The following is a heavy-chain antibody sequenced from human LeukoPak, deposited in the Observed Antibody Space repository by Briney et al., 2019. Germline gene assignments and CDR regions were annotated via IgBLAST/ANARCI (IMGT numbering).Heavy chain of an antibody. Sequence: EASVKVSCKASGYIFAGYYMHWVRQAPGQGLEWMGWINPNSDGTNYAQKFQGRVTMTRDTSISTAYMELSRLRSDDTAVYYCARDLLSWLQIFTLGYWGQGTLVTVSS. CDR3: ARDLLSWLQIFTLGY. CDR1: GYIFAGYY. D-gene: IGHD3-3*01. CDR2: INPNSDGT. V-gene: IGHV1-2*02. J-gene: IGHJ4*02.